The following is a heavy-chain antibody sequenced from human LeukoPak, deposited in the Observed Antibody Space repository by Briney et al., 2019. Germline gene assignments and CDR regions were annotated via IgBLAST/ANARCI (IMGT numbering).Heavy chain of an antibody. V-gene: IGHV3-30*03. Sequence: GGSLRLSCAASGFTFSSYGMHWVRQAPGKGLEWVAVISYDGSNKYYADSVKGRFTISRDNSKNTLYLQMNSLRAEDTAVYYCARGPYGSGTYYLYWGQGTLVTVSS. D-gene: IGHD3-10*01. CDR2: ISYDGSNK. CDR1: GFTFSSYG. CDR3: ARGPYGSGTYYLY. J-gene: IGHJ4*02.